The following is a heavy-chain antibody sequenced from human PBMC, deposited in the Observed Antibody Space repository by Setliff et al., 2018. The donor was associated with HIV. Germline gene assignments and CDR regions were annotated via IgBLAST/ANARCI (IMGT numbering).Heavy chain of an antibody. CDR1: GYTFTSYY. CDR3: ARAGVGGYSGHDRDYYYYMDV. Sequence: GASVKVSCKASGYTFTSYYMHWVRQAPGQGLEWMGIINPSGGSTSYAQKFQGRVTMTRDTSTSTVYMELSSLRSEDTAVYYCARAGVGGYSGHDRDYYYYMDVWGKGTTVTVSS. J-gene: IGHJ6*03. D-gene: IGHD5-12*01. CDR2: INPSGGST. V-gene: IGHV1-46*01.